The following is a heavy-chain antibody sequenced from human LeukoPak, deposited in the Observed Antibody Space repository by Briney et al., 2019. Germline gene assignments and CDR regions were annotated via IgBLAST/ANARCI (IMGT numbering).Heavy chain of an antibody. CDR3: ASSYGRSLDYFYGMDV. Sequence: GESQKISCKGSGYSFTSYWITWVRQMPGKGLEWMGRIDPSDSYTNYSPSFQGHVTISADKSINAAYLQWSSLKASDTAMYYCASSYGRSLDYFYGMDVWGQGTTVTVSS. CDR2: IDPSDSYT. D-gene: IGHD2-8*01. V-gene: IGHV5-10-1*01. J-gene: IGHJ6*02. CDR1: GYSFTSYW.